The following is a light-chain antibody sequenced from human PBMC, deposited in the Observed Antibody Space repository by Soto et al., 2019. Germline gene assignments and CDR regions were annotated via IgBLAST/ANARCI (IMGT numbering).Light chain of an antibody. CDR2: GAS. J-gene: IGKJ1*01. CDR1: QSVSSN. Sequence: EIVMTQSPATLSVSPGERATLSCRASQSVSSNLAWYQQKPGQAPRLLIYGASTSATGIPARFSGSGSGTEFTLTISSLQSEDFAVYYCQAYNNWPPWTCGQGTKVESK. CDR3: QAYNNWPPWT. V-gene: IGKV3-15*01.